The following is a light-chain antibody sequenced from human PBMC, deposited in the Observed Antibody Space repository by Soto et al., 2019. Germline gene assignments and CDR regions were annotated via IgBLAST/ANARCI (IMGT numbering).Light chain of an antibody. CDR1: QNIGTF. CDR2: AAS. CDR3: QQYNSYLVT. V-gene: IGKV1-27*01. J-gene: IGKJ4*01. Sequence: DIQMTQSPSSLSASVGDRVTITCRASQNIGTFLIWFQQKPGKVPKLLIYAASTLQSGVPSRFSGSGSGTDFTLTISSLQPDDFATYYCQQYNSYLVTFGGGTKVDIK.